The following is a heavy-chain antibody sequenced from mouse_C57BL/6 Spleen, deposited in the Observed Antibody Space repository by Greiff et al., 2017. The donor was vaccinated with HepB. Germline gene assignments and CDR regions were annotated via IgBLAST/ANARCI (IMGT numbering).Heavy chain of an antibody. CDR2: IDPSDRYT. J-gene: IGHJ4*01. Sequence: QVQLQQPGAELVKPGASVKLSCKASGYTFTSYWMQWVKQRPGQGLEWIGEIDPSDRYTNYNQKFKGQATLPVDTSSSNAYMQLSSLTSEDSAVYDCARCGSSGYYAMDYWGQGTSVTVSS. D-gene: IGHD3-2*02. CDR1: GYTFTSYW. V-gene: IGHV1-50*01. CDR3: ARCGSSGYYAMDY.